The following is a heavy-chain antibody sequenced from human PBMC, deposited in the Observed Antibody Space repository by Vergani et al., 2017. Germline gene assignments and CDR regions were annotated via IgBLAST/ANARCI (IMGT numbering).Heavy chain of an antibody. Sequence: QLQLQESGPGLVKPSETLSLTCTVSGGSISSSSYYWGWIRQPPGKGLEWIGSIYYSGSTYYNPSLKSRVTISVDTSKNQFSLKLSSVTAADTAVYYCASGSSSWRTSYMDVGGKGTTVTVSS. CDR2: IYYSGST. CDR3: ASGSSSWRTSYMDV. V-gene: IGHV4-39*07. J-gene: IGHJ6*03. CDR1: GGSISSSSYY. D-gene: IGHD6-13*01.